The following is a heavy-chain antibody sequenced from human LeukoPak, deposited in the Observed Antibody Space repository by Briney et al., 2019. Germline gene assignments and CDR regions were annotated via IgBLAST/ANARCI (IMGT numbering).Heavy chain of an antibody. CDR2: IYYSVST. V-gene: IGHV4-59*01. CDR1: GGSISGYY. Sequence: SETLSLTRAVSGGSISGYYWSWIRQPPGKGLEWIWYIYYSVSTNYNPSLMSRVAISLETSTNQFPLKLSCLTCAYTAVYYCARYYYESSGYSVLAYWGQGTLVTVSS. CDR3: ARYYYESSGYSVLAY. J-gene: IGHJ4*02. D-gene: IGHD3-22*01.